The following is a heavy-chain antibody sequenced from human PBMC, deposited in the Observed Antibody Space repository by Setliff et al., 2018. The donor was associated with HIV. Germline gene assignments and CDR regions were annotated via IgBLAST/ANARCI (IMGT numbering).Heavy chain of an antibody. CDR2: IYYSGST. D-gene: IGHD3-10*01. Sequence: LSLTCTVSGGSISSSSYYWGWIRQPPGKGPEWIGSIYYSGSTYYNPSLKSRVTISVDTSKNQFSLKLSSVTAADTAVYYCARHGLLWFGAGYNWFDPWGQGTLVTVSS. CDR3: ARHGLLWFGAGYNWFDP. CDR1: GGSISSSSYY. V-gene: IGHV4-39*01. J-gene: IGHJ5*02.